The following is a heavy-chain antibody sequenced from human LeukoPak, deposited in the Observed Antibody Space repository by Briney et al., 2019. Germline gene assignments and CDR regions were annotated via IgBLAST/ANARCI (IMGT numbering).Heavy chain of an antibody. V-gene: IGHV4-4*09. CDR2: IYTSGST. CDR1: GGSISSYY. Sequence: SETLSLTCTVSGGSISSYYWSWIRQPPGKGLEWIGYIYTSGSTNYNPSLKSRVTISVETSKNQFSLKLSSVTAADTAVYYCARQARLYYYYYMDVWGKGTTVTVSS. J-gene: IGHJ6*03. CDR3: ARQARLYYYYYMDV.